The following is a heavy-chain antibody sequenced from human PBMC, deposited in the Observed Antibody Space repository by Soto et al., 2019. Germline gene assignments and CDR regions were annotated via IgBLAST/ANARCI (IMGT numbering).Heavy chain of an antibody. D-gene: IGHD3-22*01. CDR1: GFTFSRYA. V-gene: IGHV3-23*01. Sequence: PGGSLGLSCASSGFTFSRYAMSWFRQAAGKGLEWVSAISGSGGSTYYADSVKGRFTISRDNSKNTLYLQMNSLRAEDTAVYYCAKPDSSGYYYQALFDYWGQGTLVTVSS. CDR2: ISGSGGST. CDR3: AKPDSSGYYYQALFDY. J-gene: IGHJ4*02.